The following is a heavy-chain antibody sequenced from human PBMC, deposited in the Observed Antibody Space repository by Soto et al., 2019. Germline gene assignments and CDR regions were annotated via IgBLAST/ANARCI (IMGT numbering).Heavy chain of an antibody. CDR3: ARVGFLEWLSPPDY. CDR2: IIPIYGTA. CDR1: GCTFSSYA. J-gene: IGHJ4*02. Sequence: QVQLLQAGAEVKTPGSSVKVACKASGCTFSSYAISWVRQDRGQGIEWMGGIIPIYGTANYAQKFQCSVTITADESTSTAYMELSSLRSEDPFVYYCARVGFLEWLSPPDYWGQGTLVTVSS. D-gene: IGHD3-3*01. V-gene: IGHV1-69*01.